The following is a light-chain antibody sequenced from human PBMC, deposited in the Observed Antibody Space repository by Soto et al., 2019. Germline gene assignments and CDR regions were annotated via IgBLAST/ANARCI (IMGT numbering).Light chain of an antibody. J-gene: IGKJ1*01. CDR2: DAS. V-gene: IGKV3-11*01. CDR3: QQRGNWWT. Sequence: EIEVTQSPATLSLSPGERATLSCRASQSVSSFFAWYQQKPGQSPRLLIYDASNRASGIPARFTGSGSGTDFTLTISSVEPEDSAVYYCQQRGNWWTFGQGTKV. CDR1: QSVSSF.